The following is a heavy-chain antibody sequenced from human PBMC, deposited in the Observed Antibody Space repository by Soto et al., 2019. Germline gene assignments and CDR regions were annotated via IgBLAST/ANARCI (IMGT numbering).Heavy chain of an antibody. J-gene: IGHJ4*02. Sequence: SVKVSCKASGGTFSSYTISWVRQAPGQGLEWMGRIIPILGIANYAQKFQGRVTITADTSTSTAYMELRSLRSDDTAVYYCARDLGVDSSSFVDDWGQGTLVTV. V-gene: IGHV1-69*04. CDR2: IIPILGIA. CDR3: ARDLGVDSSSFVDD. D-gene: IGHD6-6*01. CDR1: GGTFSSYT.